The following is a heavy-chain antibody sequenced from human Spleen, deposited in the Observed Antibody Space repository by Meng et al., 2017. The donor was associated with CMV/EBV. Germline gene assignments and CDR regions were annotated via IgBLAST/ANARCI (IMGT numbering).Heavy chain of an antibody. Sequence: GESLKISCAASGFTFSSYAMSWVRQAPGKGLEWVSAISGSGGSTYYADSVKGRFTISRDNSKNTLYLQMNSLRAEDTAVYYCAKDRPPIVVVPAATFDYWGQGTLVTSPQ. CDR2: ISGSGGST. CDR1: GFTFSSYA. D-gene: IGHD2-2*01. CDR3: AKDRPPIVVVPAATFDY. J-gene: IGHJ4*02. V-gene: IGHV3-23*01.